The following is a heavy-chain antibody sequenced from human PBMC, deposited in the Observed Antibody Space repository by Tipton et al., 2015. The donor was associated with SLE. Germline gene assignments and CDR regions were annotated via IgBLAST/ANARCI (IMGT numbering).Heavy chain of an antibody. D-gene: IGHD7-27*01. Sequence: SLRLSCAASGFTFSSYGMHWVRQAPGKGLEWVAFIRYDGSNKYYADSVKGRFTISRDNSKNTLYLQMNSLRAEDTAVYYCAKGFNIGWELTGDYYFDYWGQGTLVTVSS. V-gene: IGHV3-30*02. J-gene: IGHJ4*02. CDR3: AKGFNIGWELTGDYYFDY. CDR2: IRYDGSNK. CDR1: GFTFSSYG.